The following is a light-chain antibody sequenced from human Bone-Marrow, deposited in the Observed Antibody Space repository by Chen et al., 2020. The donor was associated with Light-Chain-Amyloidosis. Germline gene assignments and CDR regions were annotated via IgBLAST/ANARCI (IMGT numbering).Light chain of an antibody. CDR1: RGSIATNY. CDR3: QYYQGSSQGV. J-gene: IGLJ3*02. V-gene: IGLV6-57*01. Sequence: NFMLTHPHSVSESPGKTVIISCTRSRGSIATNYVQWYQQRPGSSPTTVIYEDDQRPSGVPDRFSGSIDRSSNSASLTISGLETEDEADYYCQYYQGSSQGVFGGGTKLTVL. CDR2: EDD.